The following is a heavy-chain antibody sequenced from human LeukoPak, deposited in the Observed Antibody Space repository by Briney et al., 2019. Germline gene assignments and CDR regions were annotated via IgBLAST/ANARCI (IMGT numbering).Heavy chain of an antibody. CDR1: GFTFSSYG. CDR2: IRYDGSNK. Sequence: GGSLRLSCAASGFTFSSYGMHWVRQAPGKGLEWVAFIRYDGSNKYYADSVKGRFTISRDNSKNTLYLQMNSLRAEDTAVYYCAKDFIGCSSTSCYGPEGYWGQGTLVTVSS. V-gene: IGHV3-30*02. CDR3: AKDFIGCSSTSCYGPEGY. J-gene: IGHJ4*02. D-gene: IGHD2-2*01.